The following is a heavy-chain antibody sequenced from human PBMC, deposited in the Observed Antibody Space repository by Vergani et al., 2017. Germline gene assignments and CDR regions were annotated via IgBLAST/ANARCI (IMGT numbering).Heavy chain of an antibody. CDR2: IYYSGST. D-gene: IGHD2-2*01. CDR1: GGSISSYY. V-gene: IGHV4-59*12. J-gene: IGHJ6*03. CDR3: ARGRKYCSSTSCYLYYYYYYMDV. Sequence: QVQLQESGPGLVKPSETLSLTCTVSGGSISSYYWSWIRQPPGKGLEWIGYIYYSGSTNYNPSLKSRVTISADTSKNQFSLKLSSVTAADTAVYYCARGRKYCSSTSCYLYYYYYYMDVWGKGTTVTVSS.